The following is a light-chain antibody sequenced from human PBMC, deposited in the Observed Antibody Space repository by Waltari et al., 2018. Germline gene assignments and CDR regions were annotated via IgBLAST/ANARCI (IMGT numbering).Light chain of an antibody. Sequence: DIQMTQSPSSASASIVDRVTITCRASHNINTWLAWYQQKPGKGPNLLIFGASSVQTGVPSRFSGSGSGTFFTLTISGLQPEDSATYFCQQGSSVPPTFGQGTIVEVK. CDR3: QQGSSVPPT. CDR1: HNINTW. V-gene: IGKV1-12*01. CDR2: GAS. J-gene: IGKJ1*01.